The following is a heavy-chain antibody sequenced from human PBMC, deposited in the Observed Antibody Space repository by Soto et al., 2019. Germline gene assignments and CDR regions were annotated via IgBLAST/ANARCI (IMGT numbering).Heavy chain of an antibody. CDR2: LTSRGTT. CDR3: AKRATTVPTPGNYFDC. V-gene: IGHV3-23*01. D-gene: IGHD2-15*01. J-gene: IGHJ4*02. Sequence: EVQLLESGGGLVQPGGSLRLSCAASGFTFSDYSMTWVRQAPGRGLEWVSTLTSRGTTFYADSVKGRFTISRDNSKNTLSLQMHSLRIVVMACYYCAKRATTVPTPGNYFDCWGQGTLVTVSS. CDR1: GFTFSDYS.